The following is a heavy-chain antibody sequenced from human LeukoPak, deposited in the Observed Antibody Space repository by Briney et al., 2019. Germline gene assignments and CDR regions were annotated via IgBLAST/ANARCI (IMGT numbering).Heavy chain of an antibody. Sequence: ASVKVSCKASGYTFTGYYMHWVRQAPGQGLEWMGRINPNSGGTNYAQKFQGRVTMTRDTSIITAYMELSRLRSDDTAVYYCARVMVRANKNWFDPWGQGTLVTVSS. D-gene: IGHD3-10*01. J-gene: IGHJ5*02. CDR3: ARVMVRANKNWFDP. V-gene: IGHV1-2*06. CDR1: GYTFTGYY. CDR2: INPNSGGT.